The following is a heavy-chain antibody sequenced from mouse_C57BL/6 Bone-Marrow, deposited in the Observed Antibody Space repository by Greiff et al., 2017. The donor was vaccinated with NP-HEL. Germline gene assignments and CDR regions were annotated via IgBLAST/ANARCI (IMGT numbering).Heavy chain of an antibody. Sequence: EVQRVESGGGLVKPGGSLTLSCAASGFTFSSYAMSWVRQTPEKRLEWVATISDGGSYTYYPDNVKGRFTISRDNAKNNLYMQMGHLKTEDTAMYYCARDWRGDGFAYWGQGTLVTVSA. CDR2: ISDGGSYT. V-gene: IGHV5-4*01. CDR3: ARDWRGDGFAY. J-gene: IGHJ3*01. D-gene: IGHD3-3*01. CDR1: GFTFSSYA.